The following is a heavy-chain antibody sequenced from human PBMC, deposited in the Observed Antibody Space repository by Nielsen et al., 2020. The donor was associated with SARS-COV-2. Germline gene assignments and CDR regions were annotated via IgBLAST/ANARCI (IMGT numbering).Heavy chain of an antibody. D-gene: IGHD3-3*01. Sequence: SGPTLVKPTQTLTLTCTFSGFSLSTSGMCVSWIRQPPGKALEWLARIDWDDDKYYSTSLKTRLTISKDTSKNQVVLTMTNMDPVDTATYYCAHPRHYDFWSGYRYYFDYWGQGTLVTVSS. V-gene: IGHV2-70*11. CDR3: AHPRHYDFWSGYRYYFDY. CDR1: GFSLSTSGMC. CDR2: IDWDDDK. J-gene: IGHJ4*02.